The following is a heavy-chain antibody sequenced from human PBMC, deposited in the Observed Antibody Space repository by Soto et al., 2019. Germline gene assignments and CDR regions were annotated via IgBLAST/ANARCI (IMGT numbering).Heavy chain of an antibody. V-gene: IGHV3-15*01. J-gene: IGHJ4*02. CDR3: TTDSSSWYIYYFDY. D-gene: IGHD6-13*01. Sequence: PVGSLRLSCAASGFTFSNAWMSWVRQAPGKGLEWVGRIKSKTDGGTTDYAAPVKGRFTISRDDSKNTLDLQMNSLKTEDTAVYYCTTDSSSWYIYYFDYWGQGTLVTVSS. CDR2: IKSKTDGGTT. CDR1: GFTFSNAW.